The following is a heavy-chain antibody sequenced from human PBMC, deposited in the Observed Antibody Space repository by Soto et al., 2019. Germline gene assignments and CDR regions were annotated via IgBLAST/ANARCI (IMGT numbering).Heavy chain of an antibody. Sequence: SETLSLTCAVYGGSFSGYYWSWIRQPPGKGLEWIGEINHSGSTNYNPSLKSRVTISVDTSKNQFSLNLSSVTAADTAVYFCARGWEAAGPYAFDIWAQGTMLTVSS. J-gene: IGHJ3*02. CDR3: ARGWEAAGPYAFDI. CDR2: INHSGST. V-gene: IGHV4-34*01. D-gene: IGHD6-13*01. CDR1: GGSFSGYY.